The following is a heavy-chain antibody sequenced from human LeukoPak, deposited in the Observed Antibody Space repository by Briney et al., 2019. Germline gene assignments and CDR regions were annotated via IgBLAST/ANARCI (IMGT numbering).Heavy chain of an antibody. CDR3: AASYGFWGWIGLDL. D-gene: IGHD3-3*01. CDR1: GFTFTSSA. CDR2: IVVGSGNT. Sequence: SVKVSCKASGFTFTSSAVQWVRQARGQRLEWIGWIVVGSGNTNYAQEFQERVTITRDMSTSTAYMELSSLRSEDTAVYYCAASYGFWGWIGLDLWGQGTLVNGS. J-gene: IGHJ4*02. V-gene: IGHV1-58*01.